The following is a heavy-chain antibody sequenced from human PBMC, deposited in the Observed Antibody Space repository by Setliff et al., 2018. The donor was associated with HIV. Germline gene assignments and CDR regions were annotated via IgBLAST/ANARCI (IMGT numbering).Heavy chain of an antibody. J-gene: IGHJ4*02. CDR1: GGSISSYY. CDR3: ARSPRIGVAGEFEY. CDR2: TYTSGSV. D-gene: IGHD6-19*01. V-gene: IGHV4-4*09. Sequence: SETLSLTCTVSGGSISSYYWSWIRQPPGKGLEWIGYTYTSGSVNYNPSLNSRVTISVDTSKNQFSLKVNSVTAADTAVYYCARSPRIGVAGEFEYWGQGTLVT.